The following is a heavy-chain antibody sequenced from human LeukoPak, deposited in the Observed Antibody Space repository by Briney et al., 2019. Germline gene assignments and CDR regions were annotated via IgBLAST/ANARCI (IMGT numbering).Heavy chain of an antibody. CDR2: ISYDGSNK. D-gene: IGHD6-19*01. CDR3: AKDLGWLDFDY. CDR1: GYTFTSYA. V-gene: IGHV3-30-3*02. Sequence: SCKASGYTFTSYAMHWVRQAPGKGLEWVAVISYDGSNKYYADSVKGRFTISRDNSKNTLYLQMNSLRAEDTAVYYCAKDLGWLDFDYWGQGTLVTVSS. J-gene: IGHJ4*02.